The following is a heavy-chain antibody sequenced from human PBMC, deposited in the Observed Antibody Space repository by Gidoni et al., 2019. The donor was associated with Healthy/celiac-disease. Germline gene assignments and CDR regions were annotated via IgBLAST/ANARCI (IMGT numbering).Heavy chain of an antibody. J-gene: IGHJ6*03. V-gene: IGHV3-30*18. D-gene: IGHD6-13*01. Sequence: QVQLVESGGGVVQPGWSLRLSCAASGLTLSSYGMHWVRQAPGKGLEWVAVISYDGSNIYYADSVKGRFTISRDNSKNTLYLQMNSLRAEDTAVYYGAKDPRDSSSWYGDYYYMDVWGKGTTVTVSS. CDR2: ISYDGSNI. CDR1: GLTLSSYG. CDR3: AKDPRDSSSWYGDYYYMDV.